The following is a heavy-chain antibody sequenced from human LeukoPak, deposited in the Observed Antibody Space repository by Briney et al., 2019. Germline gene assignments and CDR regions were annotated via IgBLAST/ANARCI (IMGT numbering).Heavy chain of an antibody. V-gene: IGHV3-48*01. J-gene: IGHJ5*02. CDR3: ARELGYCSGGSCYNIRFDP. Sequence: QPGGSLRLSCVASGFTFILNSMNWVPQAPGKGLEWVSHISSGSRTIYYADSAKGRFTISRDNANNSLYLQMNSLRAEDTAVYYCARELGYCSGGSCYNIRFDPWGQGTLVTVSS. CDR1: GFTFILNS. D-gene: IGHD2-15*01. CDR2: ISSGSRTI.